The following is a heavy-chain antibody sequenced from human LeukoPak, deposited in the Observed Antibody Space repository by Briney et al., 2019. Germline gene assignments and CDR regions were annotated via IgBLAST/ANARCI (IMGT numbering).Heavy chain of an antibody. V-gene: IGHV3-21*01. D-gene: IGHD3-10*01. J-gene: IGHJ6*04. CDR2: ISSSSSYI. CDR1: GFTSSSYS. CDR3: ARAGYYYGSGSYYYGMDV. Sequence: GGSLRLSCAASGFTSSSYSMNWVRQAPGKGLEWVSSISSSSSYIYYADSVKGRFTISRDNAKNSLYLQMNSLRAEDTAVYYCARAGYYYGSGSYYYGMDVWGKGTTVTVSS.